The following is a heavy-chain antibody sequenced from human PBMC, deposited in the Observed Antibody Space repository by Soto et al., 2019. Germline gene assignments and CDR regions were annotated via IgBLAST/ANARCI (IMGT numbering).Heavy chain of an antibody. J-gene: IGHJ4*02. CDR2: ISGSGGSI. D-gene: IGHD3-10*01. Sequence: ELQLLESGGGLVQPGGSLRLSCAASGFSFNNYAMSWVRQAPGKGLEWVASISGSGGSIWYEDSVKGRFTISRDNSKNTVSLELNSLRGDEAAVYYCAKFRGQLPADYDFHDWGQGTLDTVYS. CDR3: AKFRGQLPADYDFHD. V-gene: IGHV3-23*01. CDR1: GFSFNNYA.